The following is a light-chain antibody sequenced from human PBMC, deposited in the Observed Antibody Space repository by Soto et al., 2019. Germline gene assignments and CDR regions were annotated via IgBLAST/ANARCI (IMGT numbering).Light chain of an antibody. CDR1: SSDVGSYNL. Sequence: QAVVTQPASVSGSPGQSITISCTGTSSDVGSYNLVSWYQQHPGKAPKLMIYEVSKRPSGVSNRFSGSKSGNTASLTISGLQAEDEADYYCCSYAGSSTFEVFGGGTQLTVL. CDR2: EVS. J-gene: IGLJ3*02. CDR3: CSYAGSSTFEV. V-gene: IGLV2-23*02.